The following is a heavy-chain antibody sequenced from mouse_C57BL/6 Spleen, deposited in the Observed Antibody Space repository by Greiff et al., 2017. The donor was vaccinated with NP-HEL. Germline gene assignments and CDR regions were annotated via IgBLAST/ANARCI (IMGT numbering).Heavy chain of an antibody. V-gene: IGHV2-6-1*01. CDR3: ARHRYDGYWYFDV. Sequence: VKVEESGPGLVAPSQSLSITCTVSGFSLTSYGVHWVRQPPGKGLEWLVVIWSDGSTTYNSALKSRLSISKDNSKSQVFLKMNSLQTDDTAMYYCARHRYDGYWYFDVWGTGTTVTVSS. CDR1: GFSLTSYG. D-gene: IGHD2-14*01. CDR2: IWSDGST. J-gene: IGHJ1*03.